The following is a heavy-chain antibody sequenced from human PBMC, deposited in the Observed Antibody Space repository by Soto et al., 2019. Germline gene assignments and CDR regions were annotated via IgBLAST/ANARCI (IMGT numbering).Heavy chain of an antibody. CDR1: GFTFSGYS. CDR3: ASYCSSTSCYPPPYYGMDV. CDR2: ISSSSSYI. Sequence: GGSLRLSCAASGFTFSGYSMNWVRQAPGKGLEWVSSISSSSSYIYYADSVKGRFTISRDNAKNSLYLQMNSLRAEDTAVYYCASYCSSTSCYPPPYYGMDVWGQGTTVTVSS. J-gene: IGHJ6*02. D-gene: IGHD2-2*01. V-gene: IGHV3-21*01.